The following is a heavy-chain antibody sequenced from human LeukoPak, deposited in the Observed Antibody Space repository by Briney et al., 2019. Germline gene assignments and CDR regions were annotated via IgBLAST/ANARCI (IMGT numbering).Heavy chain of an antibody. J-gene: IGHJ4*02. Sequence: GGSLRLSCAASGFTFSSYEMNWVRQAPGKGLEWVSAISGSGGSTYYADSVKGRFTISRDNSKNTLYLQMNSLRAEDTAVYYCAKGWFGELYFSGYWGQGTLVTVSS. V-gene: IGHV3-23*01. D-gene: IGHD3-10*01. CDR1: GFTFSSYE. CDR3: AKGWFGELYFSGY. CDR2: ISGSGGST.